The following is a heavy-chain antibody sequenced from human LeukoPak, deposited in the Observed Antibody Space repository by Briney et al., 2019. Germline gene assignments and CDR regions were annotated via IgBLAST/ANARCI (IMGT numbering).Heavy chain of an antibody. D-gene: IGHD3-10*01. J-gene: IGHJ4*02. Sequence: GGSLRLSCTASGFTFGDYAMSWFRQAPGKGLEWVGFIRSKAYGGTTEYAASVKGRFTISRDDSKSIAYLQMNSLKTEDTAVYYCTRLSTMVRGVTLDYWGQGTLVTVSS. CDR1: GFTFGDYA. CDR2: IRSKAYGGTT. CDR3: TRLSTMVRGVTLDY. V-gene: IGHV3-49*03.